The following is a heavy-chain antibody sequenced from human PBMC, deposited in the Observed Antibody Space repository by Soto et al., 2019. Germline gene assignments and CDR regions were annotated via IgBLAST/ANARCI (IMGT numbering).Heavy chain of an antibody. CDR1: GFSFNSYW. D-gene: IGHD2-2*01. CDR2: MNQGGSEI. CDR3: ARDRGYSTFDI. V-gene: IGHV3-7*01. Sequence: EVQLVESGGGLVQSGGSLRLSCGASGFSFNSYWMSWVRQAPGKGLEWVANMNQGGSEINYVDSVRGRFTISRDNAKNLLYLQMNSLRVEDTAVYHCARDRGYSTFDIWGQGTMVTVSS. J-gene: IGHJ3*02.